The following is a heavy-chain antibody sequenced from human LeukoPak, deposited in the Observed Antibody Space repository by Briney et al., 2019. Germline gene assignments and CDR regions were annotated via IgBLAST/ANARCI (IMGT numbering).Heavy chain of an antibody. J-gene: IGHJ4*02. Sequence: SVKVSCKASGDTFSSYAISWVRQAPRPGLEWMGRIIPILGVANYAQKSQGRATISADKSTSTAYMQLSSLRSENTAVYYCARDGSGVAAAGTDYCGQGNLVPVSS. CDR1: GDTFSSYA. CDR3: ARDGSGVAAAGTDY. CDR2: IIPILGVA. V-gene: IGHV1-69*04. D-gene: IGHD6-13*01.